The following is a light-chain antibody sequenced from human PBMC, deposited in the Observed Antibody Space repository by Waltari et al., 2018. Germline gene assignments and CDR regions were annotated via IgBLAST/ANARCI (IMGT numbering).Light chain of an antibody. Sequence: QSALTQPASVSGSPAQSIAISCTGTSSDIGGHIHVSWYQQHPGKAPKIIIYNVHNRPSGVSDRFSGSKSGNTASLTISGLQAEDEADYYCGSYRSGSTLVFGGGTRLTVL. CDR3: GSYRSGSTLV. CDR2: NVH. J-gene: IGLJ2*01. CDR1: SSDIGGHIH. V-gene: IGLV2-14*03.